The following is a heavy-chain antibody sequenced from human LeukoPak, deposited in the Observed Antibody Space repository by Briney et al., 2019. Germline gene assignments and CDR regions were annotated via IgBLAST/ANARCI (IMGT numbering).Heavy chain of an antibody. J-gene: IGHJ4*02. CDR1: GFTFSSYW. CDR2: MNSDGSRT. Sequence: PGGSQRLSCAAYGFTFSSYWMHWVRQAPGKGLVWVSRMNSDGSRTSYADSVKGRFTISRDNAKNTLYLQMNSLRGEDTAVYYCTRGTAVAEDLWGQGTLVTVSS. V-gene: IGHV3-74*01. D-gene: IGHD6-19*01. CDR3: TRGTAVAEDL.